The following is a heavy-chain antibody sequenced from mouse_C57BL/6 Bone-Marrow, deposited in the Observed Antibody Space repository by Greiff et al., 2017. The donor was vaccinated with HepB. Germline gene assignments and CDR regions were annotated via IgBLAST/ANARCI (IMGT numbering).Heavy chain of an antibody. J-gene: IGHJ2*01. D-gene: IGHD3-3*01. CDR2: INYDGSST. CDR1: GFTFSDYY. Sequence: EVQLMESGGGLVKPGGSLKLSCAASGFTFSDYYMAWVRQVPEKGLEWVANINYDGSSTYYLDSLKSRFIISRDNAKNILYLQMSSLKSEDTATYYCARELGQPYFDYWGQGTTLTVSS. CDR3: ARELGQPYFDY. V-gene: IGHV5-16*01.